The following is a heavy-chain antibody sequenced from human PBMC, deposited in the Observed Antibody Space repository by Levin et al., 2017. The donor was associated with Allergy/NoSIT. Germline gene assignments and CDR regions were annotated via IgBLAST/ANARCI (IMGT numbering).Heavy chain of an antibody. V-gene: IGHV1-2*02. J-gene: IGHJ4*02. CDR2: INSNSGGT. D-gene: IGHD3-22*01. Sequence: AASVKVSCKASGYTFTGYYIHWVRQAPGQGLEWMGWINSNSGGTNYAQKFQGRVSMTRDTSISTVYMEVTRLRSDDTAIYYCAREPPYDSSGSPVPNSVWFDYWGQGTLVTVSS. CDR3: AREPPYDSSGSPVPNSVWFDY. CDR1: GYTFTGYY.